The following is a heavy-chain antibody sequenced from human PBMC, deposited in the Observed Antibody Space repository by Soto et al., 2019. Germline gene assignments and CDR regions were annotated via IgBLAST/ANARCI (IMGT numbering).Heavy chain of an antibody. D-gene: IGHD3-16*01. CDR2: IYYSGNT. J-gene: IGHJ6*02. CDR1: GGSIGSGDYY. Sequence: QVQLQESGPGLVKPSQTLSLTCTVSGGSIGSGDYYWSWIRQHPGKGLEWIGYIYYSGNTYYNPSLKSRVTIXXDXSXXQFSPRLSSVTAADTAVYYCARADMIRTFYYGMDVWGQGTTVTVSS. V-gene: IGHV4-31*03. CDR3: ARADMIRTFYYGMDV.